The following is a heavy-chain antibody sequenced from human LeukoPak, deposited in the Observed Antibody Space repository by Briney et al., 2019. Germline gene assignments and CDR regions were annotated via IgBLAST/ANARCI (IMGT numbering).Heavy chain of an antibody. CDR3: AKDLSGSYLYFDS. CDR1: GFTFSSYG. CDR2: IWYDGSNK. J-gene: IGHJ4*02. V-gene: IGHV3-33*06. Sequence: PGGSLRLSCAASGFTFSSYGMHWVRQAPGKGLEWVAVIWYDGSNKYYADSVKGRFTISRDNSKNTLYLQMNSLRAEDTAVYYCAKDLSGSYLYFDSWGQGTLVTVSS. D-gene: IGHD1-26*01.